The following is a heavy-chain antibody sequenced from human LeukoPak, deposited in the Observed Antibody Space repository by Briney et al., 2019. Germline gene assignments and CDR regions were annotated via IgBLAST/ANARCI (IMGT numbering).Heavy chain of an antibody. CDR1: GFTFDDYA. CDR2: ISGDGGST. V-gene: IGHV3-43*02. Sequence: PGGSLRLSCAASGFTFDDYAMHWVRQAPGKGLEWVSLISGDGGSTYYADSVKGRFTISRDNSKNTLYLQMNSLRAEDTAVYYCARQVAPYYYDSSGYYYDYWGQGTLVTVSS. CDR3: ARQVAPYYYDSSGYYYDY. D-gene: IGHD3-22*01. J-gene: IGHJ4*02.